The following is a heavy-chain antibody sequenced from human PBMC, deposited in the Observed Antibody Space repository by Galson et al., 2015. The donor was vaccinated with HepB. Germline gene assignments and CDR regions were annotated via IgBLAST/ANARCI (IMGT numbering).Heavy chain of an antibody. Sequence: SVKVSCKASGGTFSSYAISWVRQAPGQGLEWMGGIIPIFGTANYAQKFQGRVTITADESTSTAYMELSSLRSEDTAVYYCARDVSLDYYDSSGVSWFDPWGQGTLVTVSS. D-gene: IGHD3-22*01. CDR2: IIPIFGTA. V-gene: IGHV1-69*13. J-gene: IGHJ5*02. CDR1: GGTFSSYA. CDR3: ARDVSLDYYDSSGVSWFDP.